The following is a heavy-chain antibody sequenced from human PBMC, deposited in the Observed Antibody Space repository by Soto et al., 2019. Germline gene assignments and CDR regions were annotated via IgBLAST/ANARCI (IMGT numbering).Heavy chain of an antibody. CDR2: IIPIRGIA. J-gene: IGHJ3*02. CDR1: GGTFSSYT. D-gene: IGHD6-19*01. V-gene: IGHV1-69*02. CDR3: ARGRAGAACDI. Sequence: QVQLVQSGAEVKKPGSSVKVSCKASGGTFSSYTISWVRQAPGQGLEWMGRIIPIRGIANYAQKFQGRVTIAADKATGTAYMERSSLRSEDTAVYYCARGRAGAACDIWGQGTMVTVSS.